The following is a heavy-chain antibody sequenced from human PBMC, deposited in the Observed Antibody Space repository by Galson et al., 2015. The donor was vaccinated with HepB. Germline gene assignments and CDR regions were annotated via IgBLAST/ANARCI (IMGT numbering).Heavy chain of an antibody. CDR2: ISAYNGYT. J-gene: IGHJ4*02. V-gene: IGHV1-18*01. CDR1: GYTFNNYG. D-gene: IGHD4-23*01. CDR3: ARVVRGGASYFDY. Sequence: SVKVSCKASGYTFNNYGISWVRQAPGQGLEWMGWISAYNGYTNYEQKFQGRVTMTTDTSTSTAYMALRSLRSDDTAVYYCARVVRGGASYFDYWGQGTQVTVSS.